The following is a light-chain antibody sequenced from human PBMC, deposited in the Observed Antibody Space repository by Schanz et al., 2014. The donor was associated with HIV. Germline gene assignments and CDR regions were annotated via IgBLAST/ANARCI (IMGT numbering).Light chain of an antibody. CDR3: QTWGTGGV. CDR2: VNSDGSH. CDR1: SGHSNYA. V-gene: IGLV4-69*01. Sequence: QSVLTQSPSASASLGASVKLTCTLSSGHSNYAIAWHQQQPEKGPRYLMKVNSDGSHKKGDGIPDRFSGSSSGAERFLTISSLQSEDEADYFCQTWGTGGVFGGGTKLTVL. J-gene: IGLJ2*01.